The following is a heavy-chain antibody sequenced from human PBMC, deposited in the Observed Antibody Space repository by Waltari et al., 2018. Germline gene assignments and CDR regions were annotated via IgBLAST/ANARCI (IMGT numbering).Heavy chain of an antibody. CDR3: AKGAYRSSLFDY. CDR1: GFTVRNNY. CDR2: IYAGGST. V-gene: IGHV3-66*01. Sequence: EVQLVESGGGLVQPGGSLRLSCAASGFTVRNNYISWGRQAQGKGLEWVSVIYAGGSTYYADSVKGRFTISRDNSKNALCLQMNSLRAEDTAVYYCAKGAYRSSLFDYWGQGTLVTVSS. D-gene: IGHD6-13*01. J-gene: IGHJ4*02.